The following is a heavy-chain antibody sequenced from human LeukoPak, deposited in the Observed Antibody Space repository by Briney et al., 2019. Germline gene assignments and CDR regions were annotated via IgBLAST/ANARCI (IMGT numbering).Heavy chain of an antibody. V-gene: IGHV3-30*18. CDR3: AKDARRYCSSTSCRTGYFDY. CDR2: ISYDGSNK. J-gene: IGHJ4*02. CDR1: GFTFSSCG. Sequence: GRSLRLSCAASGFTFSSCGMHWVRQAPGKGLEWVAVISYDGSNKYYADSVKGRFTISRDNSKNTLYLQMNSLRAEDTAVYYCAKDARRYCSSTSCRTGYFDYWGQGTLVTVSS. D-gene: IGHD2-2*01.